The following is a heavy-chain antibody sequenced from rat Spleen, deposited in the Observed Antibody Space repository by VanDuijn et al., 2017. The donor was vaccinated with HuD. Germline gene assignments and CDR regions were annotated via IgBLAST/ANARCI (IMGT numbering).Heavy chain of an antibody. CDR1: GFTSSDYY. CDR3: ARADIAAISTDGI. V-gene: IGHV2S12*01. CDR2: ISTGGNT. J-gene: IGHJ2*01. D-gene: IGHD1-2*01. Sequence: VQLVESGGGLVQPGRSMKLSCAASGFTSSDYYMAWVRQAPTKGLEWIAAISTGGNTYYNSALKSRLSISRDTSTSQVFLKMNSLQTEDTATYYCARADIAAISTDGIWGQGVMVTVSS.